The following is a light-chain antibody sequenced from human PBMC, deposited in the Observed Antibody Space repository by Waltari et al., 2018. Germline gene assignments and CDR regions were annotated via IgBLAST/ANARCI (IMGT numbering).Light chain of an antibody. CDR1: KLGDKY. V-gene: IGLV3-1*01. CDR2: QDM. Sequence: SYELTQPPSVSVSSGQPASITCSGDKLGDKYVSWYRQKPGQPPVLVVYQDMKRPSGTPGRFSGSNSANTATLTISGTQAVDEADYYCQAWDRNTVIFGGGTKLTVL. CDR3: QAWDRNTVI. J-gene: IGLJ2*01.